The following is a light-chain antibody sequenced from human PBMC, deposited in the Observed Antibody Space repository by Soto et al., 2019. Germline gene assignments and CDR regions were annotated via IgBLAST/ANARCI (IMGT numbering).Light chain of an antibody. CDR1: QSISNW. CDR3: QQYENLPT. Sequence: DIQMTQSPSTLPASVGDRGTITFRASQSISNWLAWYQQKPGRAPKLLIYDASNLEAGVPSRFRGSGSGTDFTFTISRLQPEDIATYYCQQYENLPTFGQGTRLEIK. J-gene: IGKJ5*01. CDR2: DAS. V-gene: IGKV1-33*01.